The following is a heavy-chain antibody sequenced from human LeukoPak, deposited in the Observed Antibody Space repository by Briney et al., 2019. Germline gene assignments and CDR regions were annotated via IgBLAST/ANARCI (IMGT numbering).Heavy chain of an antibody. CDR3: ATQPPITFGESYYDY. CDR2: IIPIFGTA. Sequence: GGSLRLSCAASGFTFSSYAISWVRQAPGQGLEWMGRIIPIFGTANYAQKFQGRVTITTDESTSTAYMELSSLRSEDTAVYYCATQPPITFGESYYDYWGQGTLVTVSS. D-gene: IGHD3-16*01. J-gene: IGHJ4*02. CDR1: GFTFSSYA. V-gene: IGHV1-69*05.